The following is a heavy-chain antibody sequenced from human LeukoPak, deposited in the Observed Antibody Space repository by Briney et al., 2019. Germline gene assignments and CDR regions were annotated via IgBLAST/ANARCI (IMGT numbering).Heavy chain of an antibody. CDR2: IYYSGST. J-gene: IGHJ4*02. Sequence: SETLSLTCTVSGGSISSYYWSWIRQPPGKGLEWIGYIYYSGSTNYNPSLKSRVTISVDTSKNQFSLKLNSVTAADTAVYYCARDSSSRDFDYWGQGTLVTVSS. CDR1: GGSISSYY. CDR3: ARDSSSRDFDY. D-gene: IGHD6-6*01. V-gene: IGHV4-59*12.